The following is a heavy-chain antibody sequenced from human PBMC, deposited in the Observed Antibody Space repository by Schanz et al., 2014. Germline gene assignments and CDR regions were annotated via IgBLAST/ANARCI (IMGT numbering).Heavy chain of an antibody. J-gene: IGHJ4*02. CDR1: GFKFTDYA. CDR2: ISGSSENT. D-gene: IGHD3-10*01. Sequence: EMQLLESGGGLAQPGGSLRLSCAASGFKFTDYAMTWVRQAPGKGLEWVATISGSSENTYYADSVKGRVAISRDNSRNTLFLQMRDVRADDTALYYCSNGKAEVRGIILDYWGQGTMVDVSS. CDR3: SNGKAEVRGIILDY. V-gene: IGHV3-23*01.